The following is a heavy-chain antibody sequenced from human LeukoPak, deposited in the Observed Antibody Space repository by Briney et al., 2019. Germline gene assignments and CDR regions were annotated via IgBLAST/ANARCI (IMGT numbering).Heavy chain of an antibody. CDR2: IYTSGST. V-gene: IGHV4-61*02. CDR3: ARGWARGYDFWSDNWFDP. D-gene: IGHD3-3*01. J-gene: IGHJ5*02. CDR1: GGSISSGSYD. Sequence: SETLSLTCTVSGGSISSGSYDWSWIRQPAGKGLEWIGRIYTSGSTNYNPSLKSRVTISVDTSKNQFSLKLSSVTAADTAVYYCARGWARGYDFWSDNWFDPWGQGTLVTVSS.